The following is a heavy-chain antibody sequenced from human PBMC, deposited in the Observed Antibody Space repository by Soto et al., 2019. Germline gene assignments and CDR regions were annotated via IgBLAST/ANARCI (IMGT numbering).Heavy chain of an antibody. J-gene: IGHJ4*02. CDR2: INGRGNYI. D-gene: IGHD1-26*01. CDR1: GFTFSTYT. V-gene: IGHV3-21*01. Sequence: EGSLRLSCASSGFTFSTYTMNWVRQAPGKGLEWVSSINGRGNYIFYADSVKGRFTISRDNAKNSLYLQMDRLRAEDTALYYCVREDGIVGANSAFDYWGLGALVTVSS. CDR3: VREDGIVGANSAFDY.